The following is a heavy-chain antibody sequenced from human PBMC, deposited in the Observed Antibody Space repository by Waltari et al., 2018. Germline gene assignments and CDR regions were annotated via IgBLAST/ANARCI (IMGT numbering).Heavy chain of an antibody. D-gene: IGHD3-9*01. J-gene: IGHJ3*01. CDR3: ARDHIPSAGYVHFDL. CDR2: INPNAGAT. V-gene: IGHV1-2*02. CDR1: GHTLTDYH. Sequence: HAQLPQSGAGVKKHGAAVKVSCKDPGHTLTDYHTPWVRQAPGQGLEWMGWINPNAGATHYAQKFQGRVTLTRDTSITTAYMEFSSLRSDDTALFYCARDHIPSAGYVHFDLWGQGTLVTVSS.